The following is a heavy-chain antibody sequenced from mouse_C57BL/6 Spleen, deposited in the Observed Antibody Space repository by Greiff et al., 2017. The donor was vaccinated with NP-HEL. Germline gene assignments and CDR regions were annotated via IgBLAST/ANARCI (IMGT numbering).Heavy chain of an antibody. CDR3: ASSTVVPPFAY. V-gene: IGHV1-43*01. CDR1: GYSFTGYY. D-gene: IGHD1-1*01. Sequence: EVQLVESGPELVKPGASVKISCKASGYSFTGYYMHWVKQSSEKSLEWIGEINPSTGGTSYNQKFKGKATLTVDKSSSTAYMQLKSLTSEDSAVYYCASSTVVPPFAYWGQGTLVTVSA. CDR2: INPSTGGT. J-gene: IGHJ3*01.